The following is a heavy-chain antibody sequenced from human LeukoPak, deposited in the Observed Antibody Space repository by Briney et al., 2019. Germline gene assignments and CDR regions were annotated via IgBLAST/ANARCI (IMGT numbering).Heavy chain of an antibody. D-gene: IGHD5-18*01. V-gene: IGHV3-30*18. Sequence: GGSLRLSCAASGFTFSSYGMHWVRQAPGKGLEWVAVISYDGSKKYYADSVKGRFTISRDNSKNTLSLQVSSLRAEDTAVYYCAKDRYSYAFEYSDSWGQGTLVTVSS. CDR2: ISYDGSKK. CDR3: AKDRYSYAFEYSDS. CDR1: GFTFSSYG. J-gene: IGHJ4*02.